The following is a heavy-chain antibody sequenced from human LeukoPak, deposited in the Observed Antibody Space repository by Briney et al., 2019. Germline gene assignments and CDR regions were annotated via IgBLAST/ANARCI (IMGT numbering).Heavy chain of an antibody. CDR2: ISSNGGST. CDR1: GFTFSSYA. Sequence: GGSLRLSCAASGFTFSSYAMHWVRQAPGKGLEYVSAISSNGGSTYYANSVKGRFTISRDNSKNTLYLQMGSLRAEDMAVYYCARTLRSGYSSGWLNAFDIWGQGTMVTVSS. D-gene: IGHD6-19*01. CDR3: ARTLRSGYSSGWLNAFDI. J-gene: IGHJ3*02. V-gene: IGHV3-64*01.